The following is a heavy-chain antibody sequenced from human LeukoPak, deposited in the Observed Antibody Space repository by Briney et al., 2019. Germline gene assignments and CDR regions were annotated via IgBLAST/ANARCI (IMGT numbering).Heavy chain of an antibody. CDR1: GDSVTTYY. D-gene: IGHD4-11*01. V-gene: IGHV4-59*02. CDR3: ARDGSNWSNDYYHGVDV. J-gene: IGHJ6*02. Sequence: SETLSLTCTVSGDSVTTYYWSWIRQPPGKGLEWLGYIYYSGSATYNPSLKSRVTISVDTSKNQFSLKLSSVAAADTAVYYCARDGSNWSNDYYHGVDVWGQGTTVTVSS. CDR2: IYYSGSA.